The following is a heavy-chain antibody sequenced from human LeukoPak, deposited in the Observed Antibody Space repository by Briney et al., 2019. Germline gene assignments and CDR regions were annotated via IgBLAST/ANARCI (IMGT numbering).Heavy chain of an antibody. Sequence: PSETLSLTCTVSGGSISSDFNYWGWIRQPPGNGLEWIGSRYSSGSTYYNPSLKSRVTISADTSKNQFSLKLSSVTAAETAVYYCARRRWQRGPDVVNPFDYWGQGTLVTVSS. CDR3: ARRRWQRGPDVVNPFDY. CDR1: GGSISSDFNY. CDR2: RYSSGST. V-gene: IGHV4-39*01. J-gene: IGHJ4*02. D-gene: IGHD5-12*01.